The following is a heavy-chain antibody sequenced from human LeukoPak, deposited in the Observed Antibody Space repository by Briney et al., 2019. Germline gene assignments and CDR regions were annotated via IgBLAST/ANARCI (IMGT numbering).Heavy chain of an antibody. D-gene: IGHD3-22*01. Sequence: GGSLRLSCAASGFTFSSYSMNWVRQAPGKGLEWVSYISSSSSTIYYADSVKGRFTISRDNAKNSLYLQMNSLRAEDTALYYCAKTTNYYDSPLDYWGQGTLVTVSS. J-gene: IGHJ4*02. CDR1: GFTFSSYS. CDR3: AKTTNYYDSPLDY. CDR2: ISSSSSTI. V-gene: IGHV3-48*04.